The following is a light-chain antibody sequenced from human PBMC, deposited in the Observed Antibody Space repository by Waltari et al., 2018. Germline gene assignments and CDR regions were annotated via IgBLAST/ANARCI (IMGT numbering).Light chain of an antibody. V-gene: IGKV3-20*01. CDR3: QQYGSSIMYT. J-gene: IGKJ2*01. CDR2: GAS. Sequence: VLTQSPGTLSLSPGDRVTLSCRASQSITKRYFAWYQQKPGQAPRLLIYGASSRAAGIPDRFSGSGSGTEFTLTISRLEAEDSAVYYCQQYGSSIMYTFGQGTKLEIK. CDR1: QSITKRY.